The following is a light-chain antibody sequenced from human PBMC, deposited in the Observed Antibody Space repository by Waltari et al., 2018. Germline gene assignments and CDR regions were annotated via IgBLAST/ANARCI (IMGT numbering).Light chain of an antibody. CDR3: QQYYITPLS. V-gene: IGKV3-20*01. J-gene: IGKJ4*01. Sequence: EIVLTQSPGTLSLSPGERATLSCRASPSVSSRYLAWYQQKPGPAARLLIFGASSRATGIPDRFSGSGSGTDFTLTISRLEPEDFAVYYCQQYYITPLSFGGGTKVEIK. CDR1: PSVSSRY. CDR2: GAS.